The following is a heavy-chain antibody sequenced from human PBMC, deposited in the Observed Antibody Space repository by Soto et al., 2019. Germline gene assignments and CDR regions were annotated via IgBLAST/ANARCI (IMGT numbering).Heavy chain of an antibody. CDR3: ARVPSPFDYYYAMDV. Sequence: QVQLRESGPGLVMPSQTLSLTCTVSGDSISSGNKYWSWIRQPPGKGLEWIGYIFSSGTTYYNPSLKSRLTMSLVASQNQFSLKLNSLTDADTAVYFCARVPSPFDYYYAMDVWGQGTTVTVSS. CDR2: IFSSGTT. D-gene: IGHD3-16*01. CDR1: GDSISSGNKY. J-gene: IGHJ6*02. V-gene: IGHV4-30-4*01.